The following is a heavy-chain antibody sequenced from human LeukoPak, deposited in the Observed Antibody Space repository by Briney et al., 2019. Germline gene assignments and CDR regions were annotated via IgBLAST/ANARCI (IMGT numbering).Heavy chain of an antibody. V-gene: IGHV1-2*06. Sequence: ASVKVSCKVAGYTFTDYYMHWVRQAPGQGLEWMGRMNPANGGAWFAQRFQGRVTMTRDTSISTVYMELSRLTSDDTAVYYCARDNLGGGPGSYYHYMDVWGTGATVIVSS. J-gene: IGHJ6*03. CDR1: GYTFTDYY. CDR2: MNPANGGA. D-gene: IGHD3-16*01. CDR3: ARDNLGGGPGSYYHYMDV.